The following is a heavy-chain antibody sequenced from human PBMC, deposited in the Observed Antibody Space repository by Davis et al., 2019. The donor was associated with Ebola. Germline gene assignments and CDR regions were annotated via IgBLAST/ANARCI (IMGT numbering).Heavy chain of an antibody. CDR3: ARGRTVDTAMVTGFYYGMDV. D-gene: IGHD5-18*01. Sequence: MPSETLSLTCAVYGVSFSGYYWSWIRQPPGKGLEWIGEINHSGSTNYNPSLKSRVTISVDTSKNQFSLKLSSVTAADTAVYYCARGRTVDTAMVTGFYYGMDVWGQGTTVTVSS. CDR2: INHSGST. V-gene: IGHV4-34*01. CDR1: GVSFSGYY. J-gene: IGHJ6*02.